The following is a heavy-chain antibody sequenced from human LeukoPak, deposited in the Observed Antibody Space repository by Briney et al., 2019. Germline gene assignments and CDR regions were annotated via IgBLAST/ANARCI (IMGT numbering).Heavy chain of an antibody. Sequence: PSETLSLTCTVSGVSISSVGYYWSWIRQHPGQGLEWFVYIYYSGITYYTPTLKSRVTISVDTSKTQFSLKLSSVTAADTAVYYCARGRITMVRGVPTVPENWFDPWGQGTLVTVSS. CDR2: IYYSGIT. CDR1: GVSISSVGYY. J-gene: IGHJ5*02. V-gene: IGHV4-31*03. CDR3: ARGRITMVRGVPTVPENWFDP. D-gene: IGHD3-10*01.